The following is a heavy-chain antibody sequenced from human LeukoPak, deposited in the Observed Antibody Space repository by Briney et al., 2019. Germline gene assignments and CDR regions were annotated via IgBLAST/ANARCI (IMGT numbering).Heavy chain of an antibody. Sequence: ASLKVSCKTSGYTFTGYYMHWVRQAPGQDLEWMGWINPNSSVTNYAQRFQGRVTMTRDTSISAAYMELRWLTSDDTAVYYCARERGGNSPFDSWGQGTLVTVSS. CDR1: GYTFTGYY. CDR2: INPNSSVT. D-gene: IGHD4-23*01. CDR3: ARERGGNSPFDS. J-gene: IGHJ4*02. V-gene: IGHV1-2*02.